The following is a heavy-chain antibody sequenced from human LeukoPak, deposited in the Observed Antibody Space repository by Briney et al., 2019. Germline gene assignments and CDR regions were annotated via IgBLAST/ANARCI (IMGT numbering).Heavy chain of an antibody. Sequence: GSLRLSCAASGFNFSSLWVSWVRQAPGKGLEWVANIKQDGSEKYYVDSVKGRFTISRDNAKNSLYLQMNSLRAEDTAVYYCARDMRDIDAFDIWGQGTMVTVSS. CDR1: GFNFSSLW. CDR2: IKQDGSEK. V-gene: IGHV3-7*01. CDR3: ARDMRDIDAFDI. D-gene: IGHD2-15*01. J-gene: IGHJ3*02.